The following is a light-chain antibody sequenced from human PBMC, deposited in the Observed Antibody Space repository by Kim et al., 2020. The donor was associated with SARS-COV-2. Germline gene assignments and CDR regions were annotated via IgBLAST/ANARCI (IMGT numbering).Light chain of an antibody. Sequence: VALGQTVRSTGKGDSLRSYYATWYQQKQGEAPIVVINGKNNRPSGIADRFSGSSSGNTASLTITGTQAGDEADYYCNSRDSNDNVVFGGGTQLTVL. CDR2: GKN. J-gene: IGLJ2*01. V-gene: IGLV3-19*01. CDR1: SLRSYY. CDR3: NSRDSNDNVV.